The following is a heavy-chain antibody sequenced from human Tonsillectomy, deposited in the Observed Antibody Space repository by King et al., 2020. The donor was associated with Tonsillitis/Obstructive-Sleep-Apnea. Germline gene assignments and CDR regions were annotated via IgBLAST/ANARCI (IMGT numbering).Heavy chain of an antibody. CDR1: GFTFSTYS. J-gene: IGHJ3*02. Sequence: VQLVESGGGLVKPGGSLRLSCAASGFTFSTYSMNWVRQAPGKGLEWVSSISTSGSYIYYGDSVKGRFTISRDNAKNSLYLQMNSLRAEDTAVYYCARDSDDAFDIWGHGTMVTVSS. V-gene: IGHV3-21*01. CDR2: ISTSGSYI. CDR3: ARDSDDAFDI.